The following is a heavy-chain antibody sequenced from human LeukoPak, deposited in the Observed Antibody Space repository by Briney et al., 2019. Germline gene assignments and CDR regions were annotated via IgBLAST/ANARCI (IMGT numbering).Heavy chain of an antibody. J-gene: IGHJ4*02. V-gene: IGHV3-30-3*01. Sequence: GRSLRLSCAASGFSFSSYAMHWVRQAPGKGLEWVAVISFDGTDKYYADSVKGRLTISRDNSENTLHLQMNSLRAEDTAVYYCARDCSYDSSGYPDYWGQGTLVTVSS. CDR2: ISFDGTDK. CDR1: GFSFSSYA. CDR3: ARDCSYDSSGYPDY. D-gene: IGHD3-22*01.